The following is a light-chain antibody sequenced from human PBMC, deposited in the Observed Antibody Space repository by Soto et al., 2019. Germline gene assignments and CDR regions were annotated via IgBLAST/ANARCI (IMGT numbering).Light chain of an antibody. V-gene: IGKV3-20*01. CDR1: QSVSSNY. CDR2: GAS. CDR3: QPYGGSRT. Sequence: EIVLTQSPGTLSLSPGERATLSCRASQSVSSNYLAWYQQKPGQAPRLLIYGASSRAPGIPDRFSGSGSGADFTLTISRLQPEDYAVYYCQPYGGSRTLGQGTKVDIK. J-gene: IGKJ1*01.